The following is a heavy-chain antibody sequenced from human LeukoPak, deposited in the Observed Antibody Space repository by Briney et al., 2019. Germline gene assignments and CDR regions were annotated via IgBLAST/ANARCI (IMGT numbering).Heavy chain of an antibody. CDR1: GYRFTSYW. D-gene: IGHD2-2*02. CDR2: IYSGDSDT. V-gene: IGHV5-51*01. CDR3: AVGGDSSTRCYRFFDY. J-gene: IGHJ4*02. Sequence: GESLKISCKGSGYRFTSYWIGWVRQMPGKGLGWMGIIYSGDSDTRYSPSFQGQVTISADKSISTAYLQWSSLKASDTAMYYCAVGGDSSTRCYRFFDYWGQGTLVTVSS.